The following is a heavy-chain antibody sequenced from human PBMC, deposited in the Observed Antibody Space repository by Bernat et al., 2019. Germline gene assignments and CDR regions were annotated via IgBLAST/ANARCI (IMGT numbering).Heavy chain of an antibody. Sequence: QLQLQESGPGLVKPLETLSLSCTVSGGSISSRSYYWGWIRQPPGKGLEWIGGIYYSRTTYYKPSLKSRVTISLDTSKNHISLKLSFVIAADTAVYYCARHLYGALLFDIWGQGTMVTVSS. V-gene: IGHV4-39*01. J-gene: IGHJ3*02. D-gene: IGHD4-17*01. CDR1: GGSISSRSYY. CDR3: ARHLYGALLFDI. CDR2: IYYSRTT.